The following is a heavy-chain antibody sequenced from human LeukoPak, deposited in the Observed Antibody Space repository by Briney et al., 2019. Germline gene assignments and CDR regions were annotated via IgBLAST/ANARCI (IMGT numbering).Heavy chain of an antibody. CDR2: VGIAADT. D-gene: IGHD3-22*01. CDR1: GFTFSDHA. V-gene: IGHV3-13*01. Sequence: PGGSLRLSCAASGFTFSDHAMHWVRQAPGKGLEWVSAVGIAADTFYPGSVKGRFTISRENAKNSLYLQMNSLRAEDTAVYYCAKDPGTYYYDSSGYYYDYWGQGTLVTVSS. CDR3: AKDPGTYYYDSSGYYYDY. J-gene: IGHJ4*02.